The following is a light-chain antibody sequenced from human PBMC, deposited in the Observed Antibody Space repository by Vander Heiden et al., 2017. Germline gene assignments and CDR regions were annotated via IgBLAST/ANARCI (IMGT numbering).Light chain of an antibody. CDR1: TSNIEGNS. Sequence: QSVLTQPPSVSAASGQRVTISCSGSTSNIEGNSVSLYQQVPGTVPKLLIYDNDKRPSGIPDRFSGSKSATSATLVITGLQTGDEANYYCGTWDSSLSVVVFGGETRLTVL. CDR3: GTWDSSLSVVV. CDR2: DND. J-gene: IGLJ2*01. V-gene: IGLV1-51*01.